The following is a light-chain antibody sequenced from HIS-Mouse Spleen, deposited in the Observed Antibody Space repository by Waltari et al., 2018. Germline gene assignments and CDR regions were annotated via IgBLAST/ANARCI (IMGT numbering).Light chain of an antibody. CDR1: ALPKKY. J-gene: IGLJ2*01. Sequence: SYELTQPPSVSVSPGQTARITCSGDALPKKYASWYQQKPGQAPVLVVDDDGDRPSGIPERFSGSNSGNTATLTISRVEAGDEADYYCQVWDSSSDHVVFGGGTKLTVL. CDR2: DDG. V-gene: IGLV3-21*02. CDR3: QVWDSSSDHVV.